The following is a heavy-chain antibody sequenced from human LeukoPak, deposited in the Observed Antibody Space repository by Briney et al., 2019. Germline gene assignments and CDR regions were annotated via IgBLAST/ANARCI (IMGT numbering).Heavy chain of an antibody. Sequence: SETLSLTCTVSGGSINRHYWSWIRQTPGKELEWIGHISYRGTTNYNPSLKSRVTISVDTSNNQFSLRLSSVTAADTAVYYCATNAGPAALDAIDIWGQGTIVTVSS. CDR2: ISYRGTT. V-gene: IGHV4-59*08. CDR1: GGSINRHY. J-gene: IGHJ3*02. D-gene: IGHD2-2*01. CDR3: ATNAGPAALDAIDI.